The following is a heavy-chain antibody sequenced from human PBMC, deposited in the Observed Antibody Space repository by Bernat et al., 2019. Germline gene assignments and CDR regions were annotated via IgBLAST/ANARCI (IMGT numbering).Heavy chain of an antibody. CDR2: ISSSSYI. Sequence: EVQLVESGGGLVKPGGSLRLSCAASGFTFSSYSMNWVRQAPGKGLEWVSSISSSSYIYYADSVKGRFTISRDNAKNSLYLQMNSLRAEDTAVYYCARIPGIAVGIRLLHPFDYWRQGTLVTVSS. CDR1: GFTFSSYS. CDR3: ARIPGIAVGIRLLHPFDY. V-gene: IGHV3-21*01. D-gene: IGHD6-19*01. J-gene: IGHJ4*02.